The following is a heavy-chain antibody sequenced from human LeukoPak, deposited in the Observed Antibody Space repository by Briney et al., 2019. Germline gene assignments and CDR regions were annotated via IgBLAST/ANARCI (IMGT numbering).Heavy chain of an antibody. J-gene: IGHJ4*02. Sequence: PSESLSLTCTVSGGSISSSYWSWIRQPAGKGLEWIGRFSISGTTNYNPSLRSRVSISVDKSKNQFSLNLSSVTAADTAVYYCARLEGSGATDYWGQGTLVTVFS. CDR2: FSISGTT. D-gene: IGHD1-26*01. CDR1: GGSISSSY. CDR3: ARLEGSGATDY. V-gene: IGHV4-4*07.